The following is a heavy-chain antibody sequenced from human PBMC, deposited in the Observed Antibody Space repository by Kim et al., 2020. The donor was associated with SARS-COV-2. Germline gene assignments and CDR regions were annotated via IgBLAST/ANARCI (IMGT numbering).Heavy chain of an antibody. V-gene: IGHV3-15*01. J-gene: IGHJ4*02. CDR2: IKSKTDGGTT. CDR1: GFTFSNAW. CDR3: TTGSYDILTGYYLGHGPSVDY. Sequence: GGSLRLSCAASGFTFSNAWMSWVRQAPGKGLEWVGRIKSKTDGGTTDYAAPVKGRFTISRDDSKNTLYLQMNSLKTDDTAVYYCTTGSYDILTGYYLGHGPSVDYWGQGTLVPVSS. D-gene: IGHD3-9*01.